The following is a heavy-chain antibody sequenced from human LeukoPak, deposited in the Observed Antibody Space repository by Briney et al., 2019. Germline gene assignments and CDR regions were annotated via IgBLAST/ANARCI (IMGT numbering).Heavy chain of an antibody. CDR1: GFTFSNYW. D-gene: IGHD4-17*01. V-gene: IGHV3-74*01. J-gene: IGHJ5*02. CDR2: INSDGINT. Sequence: GGSLRLSCAASGFTFSNYWMHWVRQAPGKGLVWVSRINSDGINTSYADSVKGRFTISRDNAKNTLNLQMNSLRAEGTAVYYCARGSVDGDYLFSWGQGTLVTVSS. CDR3: ARGSVDGDYLFS.